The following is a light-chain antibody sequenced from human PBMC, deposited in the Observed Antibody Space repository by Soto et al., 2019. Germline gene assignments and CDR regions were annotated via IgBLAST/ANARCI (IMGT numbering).Light chain of an antibody. CDR2: KAS. CDR1: QNIDNW. J-gene: IGKJ1*01. Sequence: DVQMTQSPSTLSASVGDRVTITCRASQNIDNWLAWYQQKPRKAPKLLIYKASSLESGVPSRFSGSGSGTDFTLTISSLQPDDSATYYCQQYESYMTFGQGTKVDIK. CDR3: QQYESYMT. V-gene: IGKV1-5*03.